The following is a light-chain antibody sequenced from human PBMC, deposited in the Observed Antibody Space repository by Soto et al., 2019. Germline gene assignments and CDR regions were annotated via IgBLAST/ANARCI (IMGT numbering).Light chain of an antibody. J-gene: IGLJ1*01. V-gene: IGLV2-14*03. Sequence: QSALTQPASVSGSSGRSITISCTGTSSDVGRYNFVSWYQQHPGNAPKLLIYAVSDRPSGVSTRFSGSKSGNTASLAISGIQAEDEAVYYCSSFSSSSTQVFGTGTKLTVL. CDR3: SSFSSSSTQV. CDR2: AVS. CDR1: SSDVGRYNF.